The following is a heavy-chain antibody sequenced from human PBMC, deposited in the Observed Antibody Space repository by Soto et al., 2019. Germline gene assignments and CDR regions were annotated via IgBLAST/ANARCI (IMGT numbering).Heavy chain of an antibody. CDR2: ISSSGSTI. CDR1: VFAFSTYE. J-gene: IGHJ4*02. Sequence: GSLRLSCAATVFAFSTYEMNWVRQAPGKGLEWVSYISSSGSTIYYADSVKGRFTISRDNAKNSLYLQMNSLRAEDTAVYYCARALASGRYATRDYWGQGTLVTVSS. CDR3: ARALASGRYATRDY. D-gene: IGHD6-19*01. V-gene: IGHV3-48*03.